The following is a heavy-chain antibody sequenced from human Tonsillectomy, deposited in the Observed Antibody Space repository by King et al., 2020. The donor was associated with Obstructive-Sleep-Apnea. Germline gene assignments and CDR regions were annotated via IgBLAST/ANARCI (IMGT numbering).Heavy chain of an antibody. CDR1: GFTFSRHN. J-gene: IGHJ4*02. CDR2: ITRGSSAP. Sequence: VQLVESGGGLVQPGWSLRLSCAASGFTFSRHNMNLVRQAPGKGLEWLAYITRGSSAPYYADYTKGRFIVSRDDSKNSMYLQMNGLTAEDTAVYYCARDPMTRDGVDYWGQGTLVTVSS. CDR3: ARDPMTRDGVDY. V-gene: IGHV3-48*04.